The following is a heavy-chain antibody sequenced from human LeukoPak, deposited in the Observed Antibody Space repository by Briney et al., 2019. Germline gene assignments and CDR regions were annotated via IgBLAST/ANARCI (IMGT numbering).Heavy chain of an antibody. CDR3: AILEAFDI. J-gene: IGHJ3*02. D-gene: IGHD2/OR15-2a*01. CDR2: MNPNSGNT. V-gene: IGHV1-8*01. Sequence: GASVRVSCKASGYTFTSYDTNWVRQATGQGLEWMGWMNPNSGNTGYARKFQGRVTMTRNTSISTAYMELSSRRAEDTAVYYCAILEAFDIWGQGTMVTVSS. CDR1: GYTFTSYD.